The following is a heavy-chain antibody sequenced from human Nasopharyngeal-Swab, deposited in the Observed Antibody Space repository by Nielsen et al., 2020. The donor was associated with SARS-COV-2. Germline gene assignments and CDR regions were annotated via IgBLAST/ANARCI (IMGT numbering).Heavy chain of an antibody. Sequence: GESLKISCTASGFTFGDYAMSWFRQAPGKGQEWVGFIRSKAYGGTTEYAASVKGRFSISRDDSKSIAYLQMNSLKSEDTAVYYCARDRPVAGSPYFLHWGQGTLVTVSS. CDR1: GFTFGDYA. J-gene: IGHJ1*01. CDR3: ARDRPVAGSPYFLH. V-gene: IGHV3-49*03. CDR2: IRSKAYGGTT. D-gene: IGHD6-19*01.